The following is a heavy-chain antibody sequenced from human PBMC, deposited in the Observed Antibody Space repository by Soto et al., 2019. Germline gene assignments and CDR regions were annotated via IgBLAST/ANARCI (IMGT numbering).Heavy chain of an antibody. J-gene: IGHJ3*02. Sequence: SETLSLTCAVYGGSFSDYHWTWIRQPPGKGLECIGEINHSGSTKYNPSLKSRGTISLDTSQNQFFLRLSSVTAADTAVYYCARGPRWGVYGGFDIWGQGTTVTVSS. V-gene: IGHV4-34*01. D-gene: IGHD4-17*01. CDR3: ARGPRWGVYGGFDI. CDR1: GGSFSDYH. CDR2: INHSGST.